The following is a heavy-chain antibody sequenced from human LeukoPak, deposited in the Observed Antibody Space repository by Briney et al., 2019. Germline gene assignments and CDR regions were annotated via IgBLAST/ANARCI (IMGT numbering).Heavy chain of an antibody. CDR2: ISSRGDTI. CDR3: ARVGYSGWNLEY. D-gene: IGHD5-12*01. J-gene: IGHJ4*02. CDR1: GFTFSDYY. V-gene: IGHV3-11*04. Sequence: PGGSLRLSCAAFGFTFSDYYVTWIRQAPGKGLEWVSYISSRGDTIYYADSVKGRFTISRDNAKNSLYVQMNSLRDEDTAVYYCARVGYSGWNLEYWGQGTLVTVSS.